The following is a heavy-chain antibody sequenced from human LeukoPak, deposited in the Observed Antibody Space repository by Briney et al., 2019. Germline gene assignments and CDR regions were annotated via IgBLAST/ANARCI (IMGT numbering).Heavy chain of an antibody. J-gene: IGHJ5*02. CDR2: INPNSGGT. CDR1: GYTFTGYY. CDR3: ARLIVVVPAAPHRPWFDP. V-gene: IGHV1-2*02. Sequence: ASVKVSCKASGYTFTGYYMHWVRQAPGQELEWMGWINPNSGGTNYAQKFQGRVTMTRDTSISTAYMELSRLRSDDTAVYYCARLIVVVPAAPHRPWFDPWGQGTLVTVSS. D-gene: IGHD2-2*01.